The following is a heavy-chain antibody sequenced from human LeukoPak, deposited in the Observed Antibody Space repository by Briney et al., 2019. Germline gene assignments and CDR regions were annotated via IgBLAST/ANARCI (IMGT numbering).Heavy chain of an antibody. J-gene: IGHJ4*02. V-gene: IGHV1-46*01. CDR2: INPSIGST. Sequence: GASVKVSCKPSGYTFTSYYMHWVRQAPGQGLEWIGIINPSIGSTTYAQKFQGRVTMTRDTSTSTVYMDLSSLSSEDTAVYYCASPASEPASSGWYYFDHWGQGTLVTVSS. D-gene: IGHD6-19*01. CDR1: GYTFTSYY. CDR3: ASPASEPASSGWYYFDH.